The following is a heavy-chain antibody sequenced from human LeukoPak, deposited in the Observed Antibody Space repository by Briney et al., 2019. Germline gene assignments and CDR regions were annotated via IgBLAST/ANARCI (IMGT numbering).Heavy chain of an antibody. D-gene: IGHD3-10*01. CDR3: ARDGYGSGFGDYFDY. V-gene: IGHV3-72*01. J-gene: IGHJ4*02. Sequence: GGSLRLSCAASGFTFSDHYMDWVRQAPGKGLEWVGRSRNKANSYTTDYAASVKGRFTISRDSAKNSLYLQMNSLRAEDTAVYYCARDGYGSGFGDYFDYWGQGTLVTVSS. CDR1: GFTFSDHY. CDR2: SRNKANSYTT.